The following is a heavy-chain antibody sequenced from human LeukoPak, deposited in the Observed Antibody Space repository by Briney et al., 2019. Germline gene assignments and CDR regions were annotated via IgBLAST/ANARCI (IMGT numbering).Heavy chain of an antibody. D-gene: IGHD6-19*01. CDR1: GFTFSSYG. V-gene: IGHV3-30*03. CDR2: ISYDGSNK. CDR3: ARRDQKSGYSSGWFDY. Sequence: PGGSLRLSCAASGFTFSSYGMHWVRQAPGKGLEWVAVISYDGSNKYYADSVKGRFTISRDNAKNSLYLQMNSLRAEDTAVYYCARRDQKSGYSSGWFDYWGQGTLVTVSS. J-gene: IGHJ4*02.